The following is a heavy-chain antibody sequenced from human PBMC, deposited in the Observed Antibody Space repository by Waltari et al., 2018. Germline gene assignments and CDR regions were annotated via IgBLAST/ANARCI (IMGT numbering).Heavy chain of an antibody. J-gene: IGHJ4*02. CDR1: GDTLPEIS. Sequence: QVQLVQSEAEVKKPGASVKVSCKVSGDTLPEISMHWVRQAPGKGLEWMGFFDPEDGETIYAQKFEGRVSMTEDTSTDTAYMELSSLRFEDTALYYCAPSRRERADGSYFDSWGQGTLVTVSS. V-gene: IGHV1-24*01. D-gene: IGHD1-26*01. CDR3: APSRRERADGSYFDS. CDR2: FDPEDGET.